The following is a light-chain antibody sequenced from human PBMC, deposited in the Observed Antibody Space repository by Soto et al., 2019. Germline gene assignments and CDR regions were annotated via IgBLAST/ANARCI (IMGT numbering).Light chain of an antibody. J-gene: IGKJ1*01. CDR3: QKYNGAPWT. Sequence: DIQMTQSPSSLFASVGDRVTITCRASQGISHYLAWYQQKPGKVPKLVIYAASTLQSGVPSRFSGSGSGTDFTLTIGSLQPEDVATYYCQKYNGAPWTFGQGTTVEIK. CDR2: AAS. V-gene: IGKV1-27*01. CDR1: QGISHY.